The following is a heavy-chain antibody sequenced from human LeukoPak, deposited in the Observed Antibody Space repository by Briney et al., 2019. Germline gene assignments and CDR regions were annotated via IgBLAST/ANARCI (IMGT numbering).Heavy chain of an antibody. J-gene: IGHJ3*02. CDR3: AKESNAFDI. V-gene: IGHV3-23*01. Sequence: AGGSLRLSCAASGLTFSSYAMNWVRQAPGKGLEWVSVIGAGGAFTHYADSVKGRFTTSSDNSKNTLYLQMNSLRAEDTALYFCAKESNAFDIWGQGTMVTVSS. CDR2: IGAGGAFT. CDR1: GLTFSSYA.